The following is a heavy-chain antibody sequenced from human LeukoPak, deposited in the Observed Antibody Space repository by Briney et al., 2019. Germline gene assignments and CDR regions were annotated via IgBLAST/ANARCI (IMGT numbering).Heavy chain of an antibody. V-gene: IGHV3-53*04. J-gene: IGHJ3*02. CDR1: GFTVSSNY. D-gene: IGHD6-13*01. CDR3: ARGGQQLVNDAFDI. CDR2: IYSGGST. Sequence: GGSLRLSCAASGFTVSSNYMSWVRQAPGKGLEWVSVIYSGGSTYYADSVKGRFTIPRHNSKNMLYLQMNSLRAEDTAVYYCARGGQQLVNDAFDIWGQGTMVTVSS.